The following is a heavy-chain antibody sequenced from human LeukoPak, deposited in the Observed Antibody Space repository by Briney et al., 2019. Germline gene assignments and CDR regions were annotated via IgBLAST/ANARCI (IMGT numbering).Heavy chain of an antibody. CDR1: GFSLSTSGVG. CDR3: AHSGYSYGFDY. CDR2: IYWDDDK. D-gene: IGHD5-18*01. V-gene: IGHV2-5*02. Sequence: SGPTLVKPTQTLTLTCTFSGFSLSTSGVGVGWIRQPPGKALEWLALIYWDDDKRYSPSLQSRLTITKDTSKNQVVLIMTNMDPVDTATYYCAHSGYSYGFDYWGQGTLVTVSS. J-gene: IGHJ4*02.